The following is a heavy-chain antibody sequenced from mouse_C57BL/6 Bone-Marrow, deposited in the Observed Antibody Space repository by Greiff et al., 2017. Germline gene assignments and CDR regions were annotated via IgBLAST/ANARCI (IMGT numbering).Heavy chain of an antibody. V-gene: IGHV2-4*01. D-gene: IGHD1-2*01. Sequence: VQLQQSGPGLVQPSQSLSITCTVSGFSLTSYGVHWVRQPPGKGLEWLGVIWSGGSTDYNAAFISRLSISKDNSKSQVFFKMNSLQADDTAIYYCAKMPFYYGPWYFDVWGTGTTVTVSS. CDR2: IWSGGST. CDR1: GFSLTSYG. J-gene: IGHJ1*03. CDR3: AKMPFYYGPWYFDV.